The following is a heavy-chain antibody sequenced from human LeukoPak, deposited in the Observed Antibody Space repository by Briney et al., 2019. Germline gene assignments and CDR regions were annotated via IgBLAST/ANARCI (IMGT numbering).Heavy chain of an antibody. CDR2: ISAYNGNT. V-gene: IGHV1-18*01. Sequence: ASVKVSCKASGYTFTSYGISWVRQAPGQGLEWMGWISAYNGNTNYAQKFQGRVTMTTDTSTSTAYMELSSLRSEDTAVYYCARTGPYYYDYYFDYWGQGTLVTVSS. CDR1: GYTFTSYG. D-gene: IGHD3-22*01. CDR3: ARTGPYYYDYYFDY. J-gene: IGHJ4*02.